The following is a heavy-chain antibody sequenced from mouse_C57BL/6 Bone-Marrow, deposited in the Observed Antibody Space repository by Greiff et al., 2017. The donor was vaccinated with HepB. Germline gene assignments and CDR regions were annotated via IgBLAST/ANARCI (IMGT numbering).Heavy chain of an antibody. CDR2: IYPGGGYT. CDR1: GYTFTNYW. Sequence: QVQLQQSGAELVRPGTSVKISCKASGYTFTNYWIGWVKQRPGHGLEWIGDIYPGGGYTNYNEKFKGKATLTADKSSSTAYMQFSSLTSEDSAIYYCARSTYYYGSLYYFDYWGQGTTLTVSS. D-gene: IGHD1-1*01. V-gene: IGHV1-63*01. J-gene: IGHJ2*01. CDR3: ARSTYYYGSLYYFDY.